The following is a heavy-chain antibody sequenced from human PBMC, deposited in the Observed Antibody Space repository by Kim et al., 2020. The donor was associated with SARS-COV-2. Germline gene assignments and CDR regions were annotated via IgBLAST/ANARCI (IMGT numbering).Heavy chain of an antibody. CDR3: TRDNMGPTFDY. D-gene: IGHD1-26*01. J-gene: IGHJ4*02. V-gene: IGHV3-33*01. Sequence: YYAASVKARAIISRDTSKNFLYVQMNSLRVEDTAVYFCTRDNMGPTFDYWGPGTLVTVSS.